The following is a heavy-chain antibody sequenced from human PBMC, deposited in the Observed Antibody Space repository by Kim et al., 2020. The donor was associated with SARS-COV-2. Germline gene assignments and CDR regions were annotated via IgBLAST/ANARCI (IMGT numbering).Heavy chain of an antibody. CDR3: AKGVSFYYGSSGHPYFDV. J-gene: IGHJ2*01. CDR1: GFTFNMYA. Sequence: GGSLRLSCAASGFTFNMYAMSWVRQTSGKGLEWVSGMSGSGGSTYYADSVKGRFTISRDNSKNTLYLQMNRLRAEDTAVYYCAKGVSFYYGSSGHPYFDVWGRGTLVTVSS. CDR2: MSGSGGST. D-gene: IGHD3-22*01. V-gene: IGHV3-23*01.